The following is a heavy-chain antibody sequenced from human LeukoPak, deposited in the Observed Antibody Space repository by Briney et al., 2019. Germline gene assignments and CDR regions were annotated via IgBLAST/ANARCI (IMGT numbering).Heavy chain of an antibody. V-gene: IGHV1-69*04. Sequence: ASVKVSCKASGGTFSSYAISWVRQAPGQGLEWMGRIIPILGIANYAQKFQGRVTMTTDTSTSTAYMELRSLRSDDTAVYYCARVPRPYDSSGIDYWGQGTLVTVSS. CDR1: GGTFSSYA. D-gene: IGHD3-22*01. CDR2: IIPILGIA. CDR3: ARVPRPYDSSGIDY. J-gene: IGHJ4*02.